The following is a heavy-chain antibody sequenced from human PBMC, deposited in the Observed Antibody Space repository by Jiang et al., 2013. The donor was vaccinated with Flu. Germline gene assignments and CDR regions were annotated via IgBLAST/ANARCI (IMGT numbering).Heavy chain of an antibody. CDR2: IYPRESDT. J-gene: IGHJ5*02. CDR1: EDTFANYY. D-gene: IGHD2-15*01. V-gene: IGHV5-51*01. CDR3: ARHVRGSLGNWFDP. Sequence: PGESLRISCKGSEDTFANYYIGWVRQMPGKGLEWMGIIYPRESDTRYSPSFQGQVTISADKSTSTAYLQWTTLKASDTAMYYCARHVRGSLGNWFDPWGQGTLVTVSS.